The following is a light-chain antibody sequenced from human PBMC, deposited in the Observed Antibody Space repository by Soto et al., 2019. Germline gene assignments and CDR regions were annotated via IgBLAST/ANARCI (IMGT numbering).Light chain of an antibody. Sequence: QAVVTQSSSASASLGSSVKLTCTLSSGHSSYIIAWHQQQPGKAPRYLMKLEGSGSYNKGSGVPDRFSGSSSGADRYLTISNLQFEDEADYYCETWDSPYWVFGGGTKLTVL. CDR3: ETWDSPYWV. V-gene: IGLV4-60*02. CDR2: LEGSGSY. J-gene: IGLJ3*02. CDR1: SGHSSYI.